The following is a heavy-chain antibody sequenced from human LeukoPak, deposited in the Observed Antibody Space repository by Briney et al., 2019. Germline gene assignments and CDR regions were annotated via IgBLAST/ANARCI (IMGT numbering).Heavy chain of an antibody. J-gene: IGHJ4*02. CDR2: FDPEDGET. CDR1: GYTLTESS. D-gene: IGHD5-12*01. V-gene: IGHV1-24*01. Sequence: ASVTVSCKVSGYTLTESSMHWVRQAPGKGLEWMGGFDPEDGETIYAQKFQGRVTMTEDTSTDTAYMELSSLRSEDTAVYYCATDLYSGYDSVDYWGQGTLVTVSS. CDR3: ATDLYSGYDSVDY.